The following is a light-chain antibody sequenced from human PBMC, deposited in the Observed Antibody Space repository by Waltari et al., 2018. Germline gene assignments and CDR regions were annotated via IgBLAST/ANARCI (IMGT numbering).Light chain of an antibody. CDR2: EVS. V-gene: IGLV2-8*01. Sequence: QPPSASGSPGRSVTISCTGTSSDIGGHNYVSWYQQYPGKAPKLMIYEVSQRPSGVPDRFSGSKSGNTASLTVSGLQAEDEAYYYCGSYAGTQKFFGGGTKLTVL. CDR1: SSDIGGHNY. CDR3: GSYAGTQKF. J-gene: IGLJ2*01.